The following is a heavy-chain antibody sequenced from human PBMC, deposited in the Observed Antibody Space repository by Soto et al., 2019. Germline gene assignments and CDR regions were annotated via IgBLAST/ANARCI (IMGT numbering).Heavy chain of an antibody. D-gene: IGHD3-3*01. Sequence: ASVKVSCEVSGYTLTELSMHWVRQAPGKGLEWMGGFDPEDGETIYAQKFQGRVTMTEDTSTDTAYMELSSLRSEDTAVYYCATAPSIFGVVADYYYYGMDVWGQGTTVTVSS. V-gene: IGHV1-24*01. CDR1: GYTLTELS. CDR3: ATAPSIFGVVADYYYYGMDV. CDR2: FDPEDGET. J-gene: IGHJ6*02.